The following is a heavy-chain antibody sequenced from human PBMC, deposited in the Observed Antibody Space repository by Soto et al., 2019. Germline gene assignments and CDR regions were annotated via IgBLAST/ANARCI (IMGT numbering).Heavy chain of an antibody. Sequence: QVQLVESGGGVVQPGRSLRLSCAASGFTLSDYGIHWVRQAPGKGLEWVAGISYDGSNKYYADSVKGRFTISRDNSKNTLYLQMNSLGAEDTAVYYCANGRLSRPSGSYEMGYWGQGTLVTVSS. V-gene: IGHV3-30*18. J-gene: IGHJ4*02. CDR2: ISYDGSNK. D-gene: IGHD1-26*01. CDR1: GFTLSDYG. CDR3: ANGRLSRPSGSYEMGY.